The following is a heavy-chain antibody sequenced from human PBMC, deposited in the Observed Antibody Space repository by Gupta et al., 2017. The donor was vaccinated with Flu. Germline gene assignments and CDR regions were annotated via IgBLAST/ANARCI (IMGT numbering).Heavy chain of an antibody. CDR2: ISWNSGSI. D-gene: IGHD5-18*01. V-gene: IGHV3-9*01. J-gene: IGHJ3*02. CDR1: GFTFDDYA. Sequence: EVQLVESGGGLVQPGRSLRLSCAASGFTFDDYAMHWVRQAPGKGLEWVSGISWNSGSIGYADSVKGRFTISRDNAKNSLYLQMNSLRAEDTALYYCAKDISYSYKDYAFDIWGQGTMVTVSS. CDR3: AKDISYSYKDYAFDI.